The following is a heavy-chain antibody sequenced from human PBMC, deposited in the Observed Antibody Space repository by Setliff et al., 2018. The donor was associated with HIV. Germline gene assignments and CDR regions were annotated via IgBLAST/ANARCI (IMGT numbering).Heavy chain of an antibody. CDR2: ISTYKGNT. CDR1: GYTFTSYG. Sequence: ASVKVSCKASGYTFTSYGISWVRQAPGQGLEWMGWISTYKGNTKYEQKFQGRVSIARDTSASTAYMELSSLRSEDTAVYYCARVQTMAVAGTQYYYMDVWGKGTTVTVSS. D-gene: IGHD6-19*01. J-gene: IGHJ6*03. CDR3: ARVQTMAVAGTQYYYMDV. V-gene: IGHV1-18*04.